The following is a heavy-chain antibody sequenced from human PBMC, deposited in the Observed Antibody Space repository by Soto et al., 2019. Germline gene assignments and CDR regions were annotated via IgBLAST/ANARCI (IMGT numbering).Heavy chain of an antibody. V-gene: IGHV4-59*01. Sequence: AETLSLTCTVSVGTISSYYWSGIRRLPGKGLEWIGYIYYSGSTNYNPSLKSRVTISVDTSKNQFSLKLSSVTAADTAVYYCARKYSSSWYDYWGQGTLVTVSS. CDR3: ARKYSSSWYDY. CDR2: IYYSGST. D-gene: IGHD6-13*01. J-gene: IGHJ4*02. CDR1: VGTISSYY.